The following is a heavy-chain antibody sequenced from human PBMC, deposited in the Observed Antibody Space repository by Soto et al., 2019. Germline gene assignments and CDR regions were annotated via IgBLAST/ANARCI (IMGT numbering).Heavy chain of an antibody. Sequence: SETLSLTCTVSGGSITSSNWWTWVRQPPGKGLEWIGEIYFRGNTNYNPSLENRVSISVDKSKNQFSLNLISVTAADTAVYYCAKVGPYDSGSYMFRYNWFGPWGPGTLVTVSS. V-gene: IGHV4-4*02. CDR1: GGSITSSNW. J-gene: IGHJ5*02. CDR2: IYFRGNT. D-gene: IGHD3-10*01. CDR3: AKVGPYDSGSYMFRYNWFGP.